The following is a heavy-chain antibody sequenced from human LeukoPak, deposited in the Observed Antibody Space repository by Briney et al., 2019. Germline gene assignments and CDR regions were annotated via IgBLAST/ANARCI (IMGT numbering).Heavy chain of an antibody. D-gene: IGHD1-26*01. CDR3: ASGLEVGATDYDY. J-gene: IGHJ4*02. CDR2: IIPILGIA. Sequence: ASVKVSCKASGGTFSSYAISWVRQAPGQGLEWMGRIIPILGIANYAQKFQGRVTITADKSTSTAYMELSSLRSEDTAVYYCASGLEVGATDYDYWGQGTLVTVSS. CDR1: GGTFSSYA. V-gene: IGHV1-69*04.